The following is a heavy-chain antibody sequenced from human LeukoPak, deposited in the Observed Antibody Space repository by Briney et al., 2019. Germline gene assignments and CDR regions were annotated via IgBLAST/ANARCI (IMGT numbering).Heavy chain of an antibody. D-gene: IGHD2-8*01. CDR1: GGSISSSSYY. V-gene: IGHV4-39*07. Sequence: PSETLSLTCTVSGGSISSSSYYWGWIRQPPGKGLEWIGSIYYSGSTYYNPSLKSRVTISVDTSKNQFSLKLSSVTAADTAVYYCARDALLMVYGPNWFDPGAREPWSPSPQ. CDR3: ARDALLMVYGPNWFDP. CDR2: IYYSGST. J-gene: IGHJ5*02.